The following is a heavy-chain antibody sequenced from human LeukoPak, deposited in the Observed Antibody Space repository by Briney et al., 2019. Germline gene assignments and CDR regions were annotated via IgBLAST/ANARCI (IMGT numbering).Heavy chain of an antibody. D-gene: IGHD3-10*01. V-gene: IGHV4-34*01. Sequence: PSETLSLTCAVYGGSFSGYYWSWIRQPPGKGLEWIGEINHSGSTNYNPSLKSRVTISVDTSKNQFSLKLSSVTAADTAVYYCARHRRGNAFDIWGQGTMVTVSS. CDR1: GGSFSGYY. CDR2: INHSGST. CDR3: ARHRRGNAFDI. J-gene: IGHJ3*02.